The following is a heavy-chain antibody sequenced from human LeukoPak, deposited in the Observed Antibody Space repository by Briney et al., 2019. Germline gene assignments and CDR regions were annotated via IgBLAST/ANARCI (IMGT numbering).Heavy chain of an antibody. J-gene: IGHJ4*02. V-gene: IGHV3-74*01. CDR3: ARESRYSSSWQLDY. CDR2: INADGSGT. CDR1: GFTFSSHW. Sequence: GGSLRLSCAASGFTFSSHWMHWVRQAPEKGLVGVAHINADGSGTYYAASVKGRFTISRDNSKNTLYLQMNSLRAEDTAVYYCARESRYSSSWQLDYWGQGTLVTVSS. D-gene: IGHD6-13*01.